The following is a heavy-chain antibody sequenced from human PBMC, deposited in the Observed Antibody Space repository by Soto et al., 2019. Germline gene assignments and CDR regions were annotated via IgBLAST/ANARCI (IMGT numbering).Heavy chain of an antibody. V-gene: IGHV3-7*03. J-gene: IGHJ5*02. CDR3: ARTTKYSSSSRGWFDP. D-gene: IGHD6-6*01. CDR1: GFTFSSYW. CDR2: IKQDGSEK. Sequence: GGSLRLSCAASGFTFSSYWMSWVRQAPGKGLEWVANIKQDGSEKYYVDSVKGRFTISRDNAKNSLYLQMNSLRAEDTAVYYCARTTKYSSSSRGWFDPWGQGTLVTVSS.